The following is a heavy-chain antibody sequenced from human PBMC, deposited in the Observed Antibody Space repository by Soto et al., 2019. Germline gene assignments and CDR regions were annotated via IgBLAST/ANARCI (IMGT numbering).Heavy chain of an antibody. Sequence: HVQLQESGPGLVKPSETLSLTCAVSGDSVNTVGSFWAGLRRPPEWGLELLGQISYSGSALYNSSLRGRVAILLASPANQFSLSLSSVTAADTALYYCASVCCYGRLEYWGQGAPVIVS. CDR1: GDSVNTVGSF. D-gene: IGHD2-2*01. J-gene: IGHJ4*02. CDR3: ASVCCYGRLEY. CDR2: ISYSGSA. V-gene: IGHV4-61*08.